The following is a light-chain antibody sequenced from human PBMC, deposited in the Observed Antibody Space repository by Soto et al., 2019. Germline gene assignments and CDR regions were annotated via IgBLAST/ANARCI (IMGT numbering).Light chain of an antibody. J-gene: IGKJ1*01. CDR3: QHYSGYPWT. Sequence: DIQMTQSPSTLPASVGDRVTITCRANQSISTWLAWYQQKPGKAPKLLIYKASSLETGVPSRFSGSGSGTEFNLTISRLQTDDFATYYCQHYSGYPWTFGQGTKVDIK. CDR2: KAS. CDR1: QSISTW. V-gene: IGKV1-5*03.